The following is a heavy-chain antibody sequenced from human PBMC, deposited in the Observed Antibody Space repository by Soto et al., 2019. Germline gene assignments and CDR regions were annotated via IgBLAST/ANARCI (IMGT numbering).Heavy chain of an antibody. Sequence: SVKVSCKASGGTVSSYAISWVRQAPGQGLEWMGGIIPIFGTANYAQKFQGRVTITADESTSTAYMELSSLRSEDTAVYYCARGYFDRSRVGMDVWGQGTPGTVS. CDR2: IIPIFGTA. CDR3: ARGYFDRSRVGMDV. CDR1: GGTVSSYA. V-gene: IGHV1-69*13. D-gene: IGHD3-9*01. J-gene: IGHJ6*01.